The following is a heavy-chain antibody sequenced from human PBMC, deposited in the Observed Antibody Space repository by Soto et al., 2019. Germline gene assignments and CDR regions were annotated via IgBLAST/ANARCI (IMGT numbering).Heavy chain of an antibody. CDR1: GFIFSNAW. Sequence: GGSLRLSCAASGFIFSNAWMSWVRQAPGKGLEWVGRIKSKADGGTTDYAAPVKGRFTISRDDSKNTVYLQMNSLKTEDTAVYYCTTDQTYISSPWTQNFDYWGQGILVTVSS. CDR3: TTDQTYISSPWTQNFDY. V-gene: IGHV3-15*01. CDR2: IKSKADGGTT. D-gene: IGHD6-19*01. J-gene: IGHJ4*02.